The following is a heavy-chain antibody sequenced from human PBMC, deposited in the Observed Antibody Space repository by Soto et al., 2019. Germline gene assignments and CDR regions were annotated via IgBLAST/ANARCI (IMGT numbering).Heavy chain of an antibody. CDR2: IWYDGSKK. CDR1: GFTFNTYA. D-gene: IGHD1-1*01. J-gene: IGHJ4*02. Sequence: QVQLVESGGGVVQPGGSLRLSCEASGFTFNTYAMNWVRQTPGKGLEWVAVIWYDGSKKYYADSVKGRFTISRDNSENTVYLQINNLRADDTAVYYCARVGVAGTTSHFAHWGQGTLVAVSS. CDR3: ARVGVAGTTSHFAH. V-gene: IGHV3-33*01.